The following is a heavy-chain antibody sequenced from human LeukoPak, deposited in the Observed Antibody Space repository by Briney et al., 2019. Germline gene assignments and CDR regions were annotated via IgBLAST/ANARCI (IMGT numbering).Heavy chain of an antibody. CDR1: GFTFSNAW. J-gene: IGHJ4*02. CDR3: AKADSVYRYGDTYYFDY. V-gene: IGHV3-15*01. D-gene: IGHD3-16*02. Sequence: GGSLRLSCAASGFTFSNAWMSWVRQAPGKGLEWVGRIKSKTDGGTTDYAAPVKGRFTISRDDSKNTLYLQMNSLIAEDTAVYYCAKADSVYRYGDTYYFDYWGQGTLVTVSS. CDR2: IKSKTDGGTT.